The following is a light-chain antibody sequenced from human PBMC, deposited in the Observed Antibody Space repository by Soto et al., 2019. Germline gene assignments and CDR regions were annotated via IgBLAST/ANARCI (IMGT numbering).Light chain of an antibody. CDR2: HAS. CDR3: QQHNRYSYT. Sequence: DIQMTQSPSTLSASVGDRVTITCRASQSISTYLAWYQQKPGKAPKLLIYHASNLESGVPSRFSGSGSGTEFTLTISSLQPDDFATYHYQQHNRYSYTFGQGTKLEIK. CDR1: QSISTY. J-gene: IGKJ2*01. V-gene: IGKV1-5*01.